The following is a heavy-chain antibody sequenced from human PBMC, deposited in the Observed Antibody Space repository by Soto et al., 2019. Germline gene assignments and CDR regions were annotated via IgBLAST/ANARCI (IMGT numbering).Heavy chain of an antibody. J-gene: IGHJ6*03. D-gene: IGHD2-2*01. CDR1: GFTVSSNY. CDR2: IYSGGST. Sequence: EVQLVESGGGLVQPGGSLRLSCAASGFTVSSNYMSWVRQAPGKGLEWVSVIYSGGSTYYADSVKGRFTISRDNSKNTLYLQMNSLRAEDTAVYYCAREVVPAAMSYYYYSMDVWGKGTTVTVSS. CDR3: AREVVPAAMSYYYYSMDV. V-gene: IGHV3-66*01.